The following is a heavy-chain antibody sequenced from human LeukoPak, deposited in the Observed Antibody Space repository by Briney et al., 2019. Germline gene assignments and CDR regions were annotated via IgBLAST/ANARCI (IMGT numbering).Heavy chain of an antibody. V-gene: IGHV7-4-1*02. CDR3: ARDGVDTLFDP. CDR1: GYTFTSYA. J-gene: IGHJ5*02. Sequence: ASVKVSSKASGYTFTSYAMNWVRQAPGQGLEWMGWISTKTGNPTYAQGFTGRFVFSLDTSVSTSYLQISSLKAEDTAVYYCARDGVDTLFDPWGQGTLVTVSS. CDR2: ISTKTGNP. D-gene: IGHD5-18*01.